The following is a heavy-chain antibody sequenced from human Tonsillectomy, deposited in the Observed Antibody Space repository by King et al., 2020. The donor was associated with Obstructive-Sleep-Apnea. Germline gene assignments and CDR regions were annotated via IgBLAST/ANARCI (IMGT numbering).Heavy chain of an antibody. Sequence: QVQLVESGSELKKPGASVTISCRTSGYNFPTYSMNWVRQAPGQGLEWMGYINTNTGNPTYAQAFTGRFVFSLDSPVSTAYLQISSLKPEDTAVYYCVNLYYLDSSDYLASFDYWGQGTLVTVPS. D-gene: IGHD3-22*01. J-gene: IGHJ4*02. CDR3: VNLYYLDSSDYLASFDY. V-gene: IGHV7-4-1*02. CDR1: GYNFPTYS. CDR2: INTNTGNP.